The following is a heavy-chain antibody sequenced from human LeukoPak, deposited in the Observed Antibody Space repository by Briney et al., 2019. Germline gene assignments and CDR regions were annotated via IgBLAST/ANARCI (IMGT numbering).Heavy chain of an antibody. J-gene: IGHJ3*02. V-gene: IGHV1-69*04. D-gene: IGHD3-22*01. CDR1: GGTFSSYA. Sequence: SVKVSCKASGGTFSSYAISWVRQAPGQGLEWMGRIIPILGIANYAQKFQGRVTITADKSTSTAYMELSSLRSEDTAVYYCARRYYDSSGYYNDAFDIWGQGTMVTVSS. CDR2: IIPILGIA. CDR3: ARRYYDSSGYYNDAFDI.